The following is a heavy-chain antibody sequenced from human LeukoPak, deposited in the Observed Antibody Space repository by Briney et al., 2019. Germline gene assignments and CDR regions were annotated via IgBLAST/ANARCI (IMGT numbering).Heavy chain of an antibody. V-gene: IGHV3-7*01. D-gene: IGHD5-18*01. CDR3: ARDPIQPPP. Sequence: GGSLRLSCAASGFTFSTYWMTWVRQAPGKGLEWVANIKPDGSEKYYVDSVKGRFTISRDNAMNSLYLQMNSLRAEDTAVYFCARDPIQPPPWGQGTLVTVSS. J-gene: IGHJ5*02. CDR1: GFTFSTYW. CDR2: IKPDGSEK.